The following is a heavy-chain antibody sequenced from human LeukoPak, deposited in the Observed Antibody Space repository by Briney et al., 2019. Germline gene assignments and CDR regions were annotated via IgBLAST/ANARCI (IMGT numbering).Heavy chain of an antibody. Sequence: GASLRLSCAASGFTFSIYGMSWVRQHPGKGLEWLSGIGGSGGSTYYADSVKGRFTISRDNSKNTLYLQMNSLRAEDTAVYYCAKLMVRGVIIINNWFDSWGQGTLVTVSS. CDR2: IGGSGGST. D-gene: IGHD3-10*01. J-gene: IGHJ5*01. CDR3: AKLMVRGVIIINNWFDS. CDR1: GFTFSIYG. V-gene: IGHV3-23*01.